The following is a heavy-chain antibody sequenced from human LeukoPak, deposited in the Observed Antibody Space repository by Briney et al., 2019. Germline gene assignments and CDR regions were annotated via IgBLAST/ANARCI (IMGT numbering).Heavy chain of an antibody. CDR2: ISSSSSYI. CDR3: ARESLLRLLEWYA. J-gene: IGHJ4*02. V-gene: IGHV3-21*01. Sequence: GGSLRLSCAASGFTFGAYWMHWVRQAPGKGLEWVSSISSSSSYIYYTDSVKGRFTISRDNAKNSLYLQMNSLRAEDTAVYYCARESLLRLLEWYARGQGTLVTVSS. D-gene: IGHD3-3*01. CDR1: GFTFGAYW.